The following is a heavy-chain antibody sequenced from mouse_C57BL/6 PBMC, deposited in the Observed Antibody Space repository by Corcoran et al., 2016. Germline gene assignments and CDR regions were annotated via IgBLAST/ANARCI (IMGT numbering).Heavy chain of an antibody. V-gene: IGHV1-80*01. D-gene: IGHD2-1*01. J-gene: IGHJ2*01. CDR2: IYPGDGDT. CDR3: ARETTMVTKYYFDY. Sequence: QVQLQQSGAELVKPGASVKISCKASGYAFSSYWMNWVKQRPGKGLEWIGQIYPGDGDTNYNGKFKGKATLTADKSSSTAYMQLSSLTSEDSAVYFCARETTMVTKYYFDYWGQGTTLTVSS. CDR1: GYAFSSYW.